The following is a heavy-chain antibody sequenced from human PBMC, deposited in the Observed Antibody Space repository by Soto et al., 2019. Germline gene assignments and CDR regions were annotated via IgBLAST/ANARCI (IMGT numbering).Heavy chain of an antibody. D-gene: IGHD3-10*01. CDR1: GFNFSNHA. V-gene: IGHV3-64*02. CDR3: ARGGASYFYYGLAV. J-gene: IGHJ6*02. Sequence: EVQLVESGEGLVQPGGSLRLSCAASGFNFSNHAMHWVRQAPGKGLQFVSAISRTGGGTYYGDSVKGRFIISRDNAKNTLYLQMGSLRAEDMAVYYCARGGASYFYYGLAVWGLGTTVTASS. CDR2: ISRTGGGT.